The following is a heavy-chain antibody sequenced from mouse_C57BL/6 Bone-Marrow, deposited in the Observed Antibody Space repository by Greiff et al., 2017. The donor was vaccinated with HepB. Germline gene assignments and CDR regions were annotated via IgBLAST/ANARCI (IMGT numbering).Heavy chain of an antibody. CDR1: GYTFTDHT. V-gene: IGHV1-78*01. J-gene: IGHJ4*01. Sequence: VKVVESDAELVKPGASVKISCKVSGYTFTDHTIHWMKQRPEQGLEWIGYIYPRDGSTKYNEKFKGKATLTADKSSSTAYMQLNSLTSEDSAVYFCAGFTTVVDIWAMDYWGQGTSVTVSS. D-gene: IGHD1-1*01. CDR2: IYPRDGST. CDR3: AGFTTVVDIWAMDY.